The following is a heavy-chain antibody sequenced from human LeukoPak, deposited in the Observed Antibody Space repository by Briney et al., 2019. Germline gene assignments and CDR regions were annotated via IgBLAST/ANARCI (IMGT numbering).Heavy chain of an antibody. V-gene: IGHV4-59*01. CDR2: IYYSGST. D-gene: IGHD5-18*01. Sequence: SETLSLTCTVSGGSISSYYWSWIRQPPGKGLEWIGYIYYSGSTNYNPSLKSRVTISVDTSKNQFSLKLSSVTAADTAVYYCAGRGYSYGYSDYWGQGTLSPSPQ. CDR1: GGSISSYY. J-gene: IGHJ4*02. CDR3: AGRGYSYGYSDY.